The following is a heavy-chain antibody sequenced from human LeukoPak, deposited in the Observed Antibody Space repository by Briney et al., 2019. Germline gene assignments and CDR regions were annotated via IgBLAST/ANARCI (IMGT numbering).Heavy chain of an antibody. D-gene: IGHD3-10*01. J-gene: IGHJ6*02. CDR1: GFTFSSYG. CDR2: IRYDGSSK. V-gene: IGHV3-30*02. CDR3: AKFAGYGSGSYPSQDYYYYGMDV. Sequence: PGGSLRLSCAASGFTFSSYGMHWVRQAPGKGLEWVVFIRYDGSSKYYADSVKGRFTISRDNSKNTLYLQMNSLRAEDTAVYYCAKFAGYGSGSYPSQDYYYYGMDVWGQGTTVTVSS.